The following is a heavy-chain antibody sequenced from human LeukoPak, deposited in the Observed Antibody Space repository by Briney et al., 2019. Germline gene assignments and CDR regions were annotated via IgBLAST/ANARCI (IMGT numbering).Heavy chain of an antibody. Sequence: TGGSLRLSCAASGFTFSIYAMSWVRQAPGKGLEWVSTLTFSGGSTYYADSVKGRFTISRDNSKNTLYLQMNSLRAEDTAVYYCAKGRSEYAYTSDALDVWGQGTMITVSS. V-gene: IGHV3-23*01. CDR1: GFTFSIYA. CDR3: AKGRSEYAYTSDALDV. J-gene: IGHJ3*01. D-gene: IGHD2-2*02. CDR2: LTFSGGST.